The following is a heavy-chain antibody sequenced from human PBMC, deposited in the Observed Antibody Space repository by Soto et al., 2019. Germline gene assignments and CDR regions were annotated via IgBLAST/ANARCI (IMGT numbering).Heavy chain of an antibody. J-gene: IGHJ4*02. V-gene: IGHV3-9*01. CDR2: ISWSSGSI. CDR3: AKAGFWSGYYSLVDY. D-gene: IGHD3-3*01. CDR1: GFTFDDYA. Sequence: GGSLRLSCAASGFTFDDYAMHWVRQAPGKGLEWVSGISWSSGSIGYADSVKGRFTISRDNAKNSLYLQMNSLRAEDTALYYCAKAGFWSGYYSLVDYWGQGTLVTVSS.